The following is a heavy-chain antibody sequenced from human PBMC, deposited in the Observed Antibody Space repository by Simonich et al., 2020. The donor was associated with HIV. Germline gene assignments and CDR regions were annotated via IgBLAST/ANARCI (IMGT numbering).Heavy chain of an antibody. J-gene: IGHJ6*02. Sequence: QVQLQESGPGLVKPSGTLSLTCTVSGGSITMTNWWSWVRTPPGKGREGCGKNFYRGKPNYNPSLKNRVTISLEKSKNQFSLKLRSVTAADTALYYCARGYSGSRTSGYYSGLDLWGQGIAVTVSS. CDR2: NFYRGKP. V-gene: IGHV4-4*02. CDR1: GGSITMTNW. CDR3: ARGYSGSRTSGYYSGLDL. D-gene: IGHD3-10*01.